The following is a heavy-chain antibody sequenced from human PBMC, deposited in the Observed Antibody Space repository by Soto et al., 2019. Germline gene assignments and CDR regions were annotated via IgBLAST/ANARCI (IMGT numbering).Heavy chain of an antibody. J-gene: IGHJ6*02. CDR2: INHSGST. CDR3: ARFKYDDGMDV. V-gene: IGHV4-34*01. CDR1: GGSFSGYY. Sequence: EDMSLTCAVYGGSFSGYYWSWIRQPPGQGLEWIGEINHSGSTNYNPSLKSRVTISVDTSKNQFSLKLSSVTAADTAVYYCARFKYDDGMDVWGQGTTVT.